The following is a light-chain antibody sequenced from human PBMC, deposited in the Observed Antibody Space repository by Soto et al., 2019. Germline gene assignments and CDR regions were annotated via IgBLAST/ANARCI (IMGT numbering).Light chain of an antibody. Sequence: QSVRTQPASVSGSPGQSITISCTGTSSDVGGYNYVSWYQQHPGKAPKLMIYDVSNRPSGVSNRFSGSKSGNTASLTISGLQAEDEADYYCSSYTSSSTLFGTGPKVTVL. J-gene: IGLJ1*01. CDR1: SSDVGGYNY. V-gene: IGLV2-14*01. CDR2: DVS. CDR3: SSYTSSSTL.